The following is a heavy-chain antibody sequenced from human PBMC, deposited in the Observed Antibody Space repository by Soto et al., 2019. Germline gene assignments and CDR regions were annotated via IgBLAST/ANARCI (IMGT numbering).Heavy chain of an antibody. CDR1: GYTFTSYA. D-gene: IGHD1-26*01. J-gene: IGHJ4*02. CDR3: ARDGGATGG. V-gene: IGHV1-3*01. Sequence: QVQLVQSGAEVKKPGASVKVSCKASGYTFTSYAMHWVRQASGQRLEWMGWINAGNGNTKYSQKFRGRVTITRDTSAGAADMELSRLRSEDTAVYYCARDGGATGGWGQGTRVTVSS. CDR2: INAGNGNT.